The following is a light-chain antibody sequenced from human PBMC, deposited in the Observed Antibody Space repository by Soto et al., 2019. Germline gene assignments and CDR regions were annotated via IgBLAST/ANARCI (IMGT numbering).Light chain of an antibody. CDR1: SSDVGGYNY. Sequence: QSALTQPASVSGSPGQSITISCTGTSSDVGGYNYVSWYQHHPGKAPKLMIYEVSNRPSGVSNRFSGSKSGNTASLTISGLQAEDEADYYCISYTSSSPPWVFGGGTKLTVL. J-gene: IGLJ3*02. V-gene: IGLV2-14*01. CDR3: ISYTSSSPPWV. CDR2: EVS.